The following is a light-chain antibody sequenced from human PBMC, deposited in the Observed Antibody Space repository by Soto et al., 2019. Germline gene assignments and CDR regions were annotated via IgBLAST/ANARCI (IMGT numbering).Light chain of an antibody. V-gene: IGKV3-20*01. CDR1: QPVNSGY. CDR2: GVS. Sequence: IVLTQSPGTLSLSPGEGATLSCRASQPVNSGYLAWYQQKPGQAPRLLMYGVSTRDTGNPDRFSGSGAGTEFTLPNRRLESGDFAVYYCQVYGSSPKTFGQGTKVEFK. J-gene: IGKJ1*01. CDR3: QVYGSSPKT.